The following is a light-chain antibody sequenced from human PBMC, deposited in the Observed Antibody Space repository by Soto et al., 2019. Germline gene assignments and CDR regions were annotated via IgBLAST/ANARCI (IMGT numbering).Light chain of an antibody. CDR3: QQYYCYSSWT. J-gene: IGKJ1*01. CDR1: QSISSW. CDR2: DAS. Sequence: DIQMTQSPSPLSASVGDRVTITCRASQSISSWLAWYQHKPGKAPKLLLYDASSLESGGPSRFSGSGSGTEFTLTISSTQADDFAPSYCQQYYCYSSWTFGQGTKVEVK. V-gene: IGKV1-5*01.